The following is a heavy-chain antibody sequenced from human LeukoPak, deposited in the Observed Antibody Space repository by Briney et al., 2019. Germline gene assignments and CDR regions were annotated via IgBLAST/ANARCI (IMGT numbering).Heavy chain of an antibody. Sequence: SQTLSLTCTVSGGSISSGGYYWSWIRQPPGKGLEWIGEINHSGSTNYNPSLKSRVTISVDTSKNQFSLKLSSVTAADTAVYYCARHAGDFWSGYPEGYFDYWGQGTLVTVSS. V-gene: IGHV4-39*01. CDR1: GGSISSGGYY. CDR2: INHSGST. D-gene: IGHD3-3*01. J-gene: IGHJ4*02. CDR3: ARHAGDFWSGYPEGYFDY.